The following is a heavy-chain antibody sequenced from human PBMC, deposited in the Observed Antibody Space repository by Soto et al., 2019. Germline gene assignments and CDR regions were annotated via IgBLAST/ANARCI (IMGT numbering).Heavy chain of an antibody. J-gene: IGHJ5*02. CDR1: GGSISSSNW. CDR3: ARRYYYDTSGYSSRVGRWFDP. CDR2: IYHSGST. Sequence: QVQLQESGPGLVKPSGTLSLTCAVSGGSISSSNWWSWVRQPPGKGLEWIGEIYHSGSTNYNPSLKSRVTISVDKSKNQLSLKLSSVTAADTAVYYCARRYYYDTSGYSSRVGRWFDPWGQGTLVTVSS. D-gene: IGHD3-22*01. V-gene: IGHV4-4*02.